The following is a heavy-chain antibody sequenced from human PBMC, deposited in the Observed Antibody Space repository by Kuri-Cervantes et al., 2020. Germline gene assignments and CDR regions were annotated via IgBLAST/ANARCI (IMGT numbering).Heavy chain of an antibody. CDR3: ARSPLRYFDWSTPYSWFDP. D-gene: IGHD3-9*01. Sequence: ASVKVSCKASGYTFSTYGITWVRRAPGQGLEWMGWSSGYNGDTNYAQKFQGRVTITTDTSTNTAFMDLRSLRSEDTAVYYCARSPLRYFDWSTPYSWFDPWGQGTLVTVSS. CDR1: GYTFSTYG. CDR2: SSGYNGDT. J-gene: IGHJ5*02. V-gene: IGHV1-18*01.